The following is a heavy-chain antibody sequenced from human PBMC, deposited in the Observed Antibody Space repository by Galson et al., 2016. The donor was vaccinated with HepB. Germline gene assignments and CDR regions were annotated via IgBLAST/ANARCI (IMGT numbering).Heavy chain of an antibody. Sequence: SLRLSCAVSGFTFRIHGIHWVRQAPGKGLEWVAFISYDGSHRSYAGSVKGRFTISRDNSKNTLYLQMNSLRTEDTAVYYCARDRRYDYVWGSYPYFDYWGQGTLVTVS. J-gene: IGHJ4*02. D-gene: IGHD3-16*02. V-gene: IGHV3-30*03. CDR1: GFTFRIHG. CDR2: ISYDGSHR. CDR3: ARDRRYDYVWGSYPYFDY.